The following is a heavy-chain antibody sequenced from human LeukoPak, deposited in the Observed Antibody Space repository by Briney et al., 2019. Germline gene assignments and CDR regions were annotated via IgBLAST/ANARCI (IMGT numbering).Heavy chain of an antibody. J-gene: IGHJ3*02. CDR3: AVLLTRRAFDI. CDR2: IYYSGST. V-gene: IGHV4-39*07. D-gene: IGHD2/OR15-2a*01. CDR1: GGSISSRSYY. Sequence: SETLSLTCTVSGGSISSRSYYWRWIRQPPGKGLEWIGSIYYSGSTYYNPSLKSRVTISVDTSKNQSSLKLSSVTAADTAVYYCAVLLTRRAFDIWGQGTMVTVSS.